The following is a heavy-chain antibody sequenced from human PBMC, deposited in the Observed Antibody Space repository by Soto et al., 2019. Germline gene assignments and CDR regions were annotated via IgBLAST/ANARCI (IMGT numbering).Heavy chain of an antibody. CDR1: GFTFSSYA. CDR2: ISGSGGST. Sequence: PGGSLRLSCAASGFTFSSYAMSWVRQAPGKGLEWVSAISGSGGSTYYADSVKGRFTISRDNSKNTLYLQMNSLRAEDTAVYYCAKDDSSGYRLYYYYGMDVWGQGTTVTVSS. V-gene: IGHV3-23*01. J-gene: IGHJ6*02. CDR3: AKDDSSGYRLYYYYGMDV. D-gene: IGHD3-22*01.